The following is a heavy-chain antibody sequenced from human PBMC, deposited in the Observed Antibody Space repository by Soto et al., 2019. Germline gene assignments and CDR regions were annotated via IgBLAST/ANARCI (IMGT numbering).Heavy chain of an antibody. Sequence: HSQTLSLTCAISGDSVSSNSAAWNWIRQSPSRGLEWLGRTYYRSKWYNDYAVSVKSRITINPDTSKNQFSLQLNSVTPEDTTVYYCARDDGAVAGKRGAFDIWGQGTMVTVSS. CDR1: GDSVSSNSAA. CDR2: TYYRSKWYN. CDR3: ARDDGAVAGKRGAFDI. D-gene: IGHD6-19*01. J-gene: IGHJ3*02. V-gene: IGHV6-1*01.